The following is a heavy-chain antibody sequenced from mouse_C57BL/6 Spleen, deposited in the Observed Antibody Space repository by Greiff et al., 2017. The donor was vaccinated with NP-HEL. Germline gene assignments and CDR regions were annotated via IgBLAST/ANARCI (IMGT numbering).Heavy chain of an antibody. J-gene: IGHJ3*01. CDR2: ICYDGSN. V-gene: IGHV3-6*01. Sequence: EVQLQESGPGLVKPSQSLSLTCSVTGYSITSGYYWNWLRQFPGNKLEWMGYICYDGSNNYNPSLKNRISITRDTSKNQFFLKLNSVTTEDTATYYCARVYDYDSWFAYWGQGTLVTVSA. D-gene: IGHD2-4*01. CDR1: GYSITSGYY. CDR3: ARVYDYDSWFAY.